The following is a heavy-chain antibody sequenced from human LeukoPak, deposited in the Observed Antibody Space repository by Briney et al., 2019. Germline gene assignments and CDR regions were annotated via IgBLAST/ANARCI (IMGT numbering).Heavy chain of an antibody. CDR2: IYYTGST. CDR1: GGSISSGDYY. J-gene: IGHJ4*02. D-gene: IGHD6-19*01. Sequence: SQILSLTCTVSGGSISSGDYYWSWIRQPPGKGLEWIGYIYYTGSTDYNPSLKSRVTTSVDTSKNQFSLKLSSVTAADTAVYYCAKLGADSSAWYGFDYWGQGTLVTVSS. CDR3: AKLGADSSAWYGFDY. V-gene: IGHV4-30-4*01.